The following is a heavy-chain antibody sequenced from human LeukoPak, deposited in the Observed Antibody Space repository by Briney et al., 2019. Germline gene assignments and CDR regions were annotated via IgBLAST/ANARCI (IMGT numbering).Heavy chain of an antibody. CDR2: INPNSGGT. CDR1: GYTFTGYY. CDR3: ARVWFGDFFDY. V-gene: IGHV1-2*02. J-gene: IGHJ4*02. D-gene: IGHD3-10*01. Sequence: GASVKVSCKASGYTFTGYYMHWVRQAPGQGLEWMGWINPNSGGTNYAQNFQGRVTMTRDTSISTAYMELNRLRSDDTAIYYCARVWFGDFFDYWGQGTLVTVSS.